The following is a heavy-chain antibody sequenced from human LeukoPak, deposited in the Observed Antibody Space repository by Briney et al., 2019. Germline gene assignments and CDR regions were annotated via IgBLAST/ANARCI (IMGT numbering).Heavy chain of an antibody. V-gene: IGHV1-69*13. D-gene: IGHD6-6*01. J-gene: IGHJ6*03. CDR1: GGTFSSYA. CDR2: IIPIFGTA. CDR3: ARDASSSYYYYYYMDV. Sequence: SVKVSCKASGGTFSSYAISWVRQAPGQGLEWMGGIIPIFGTANYAQKFQGRVTITADESTSTAYMELSSLRSEDTAVYYCARDASSSYYYYYYMDVWGKGTTVTVSS.